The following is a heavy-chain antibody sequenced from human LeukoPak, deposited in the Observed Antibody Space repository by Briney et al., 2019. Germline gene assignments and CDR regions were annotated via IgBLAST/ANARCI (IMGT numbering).Heavy chain of an antibody. V-gene: IGHV1-46*01. J-gene: IGHJ4*02. Sequence: ASVKVSCKASGYTFTSYYMHWVRQAPGQGLEWMGIINPSGGSTSYAQKFRGRVTMTRDMSTSTVYMELSSLRSEDTAVYYCATFRPGGSYYFDYWGQGTLVTVSS. CDR3: ATFRPGGSYYFDY. CDR2: INPSGGST. CDR1: GYTFTSYY. D-gene: IGHD1-26*01.